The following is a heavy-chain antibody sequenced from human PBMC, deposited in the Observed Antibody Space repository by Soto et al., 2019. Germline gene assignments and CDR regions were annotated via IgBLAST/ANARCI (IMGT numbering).Heavy chain of an antibody. CDR3: AKERGTIVVEPLDY. CDR1: GFSFSSYG. D-gene: IGHD3-22*01. Sequence: HPGGSLRFSCAAAGFSFSSYGMHWVRQAPGKGLEWVAVISYDGSNKYYADSVKGRFTISRDNSKNTLYLQMNSLRAEDTAVYYCAKERGTIVVEPLDYWGQGTLVTVSS. J-gene: IGHJ4*02. V-gene: IGHV3-30*18. CDR2: ISYDGSNK.